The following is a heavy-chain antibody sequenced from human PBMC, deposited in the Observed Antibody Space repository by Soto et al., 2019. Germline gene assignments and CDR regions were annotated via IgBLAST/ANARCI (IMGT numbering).Heavy chain of an antibody. CDR1: GGSFSGYY. D-gene: IGHD3-16*01. J-gene: IGHJ6*02. V-gene: IGHV4-34*01. CDR3: GRRIGWTGFGGYYGMDL. Sequence: SETLSLTCAVYGGSFSGYYWSCLRQPPGKGLEWIGEINHGGSTNYNPSLKSRVTISVDTSKNQFSLKLSSVTAADTAVYYCGRRIGWTGFGGYYGMDLWGQGTKVTVSS. CDR2: INHGGST.